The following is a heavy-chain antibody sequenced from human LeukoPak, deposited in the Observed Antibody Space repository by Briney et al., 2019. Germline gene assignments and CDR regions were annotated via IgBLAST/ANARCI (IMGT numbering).Heavy chain of an antibody. CDR3: ARCKGGWSDHFYGMDV. V-gene: IGHV3-23*03. D-gene: IGHD6-19*01. Sequence: GGSLRLSCAASGFTFSSYAMSWVRQAPGKGLEWVSVIYSDGTTKYADSAKGRFTISRDNSKSMVYLQMDRLRAEDTAVYYCARCKGGWSDHFYGMDVWGQGTTVTVSS. CDR1: GFTFSSYA. CDR2: IYSDGTT. J-gene: IGHJ6*02.